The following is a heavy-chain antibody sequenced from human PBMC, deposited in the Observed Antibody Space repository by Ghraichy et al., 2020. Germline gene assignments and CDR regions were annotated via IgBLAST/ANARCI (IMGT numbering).Heavy chain of an antibody. CDR1: GGSITSYY. J-gene: IGHJ5*02. V-gene: IGHV4-59*01. Sequence: SETLSLTCTVSGGSITSYYWSWIRQPPGKRLEWIGYIHYSGSTNYNPSLKSRVTISVDTSKNHFSLKLSSVTAADTAVYYCARELTALTALTSHWCDPWGQGTLVTVSS. CDR2: IHYSGST. D-gene: IGHD4-11*01. CDR3: ARELTALTALTSHWCDP.